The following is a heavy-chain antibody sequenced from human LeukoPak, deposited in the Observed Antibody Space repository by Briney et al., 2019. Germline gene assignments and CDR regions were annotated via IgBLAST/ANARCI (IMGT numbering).Heavy chain of an antibody. J-gene: IGHJ5*02. CDR2: IYYSGST. D-gene: IGHD5-18*01. CDR3: ASGPRRGYIYGYSCAP. V-gene: IGHV4-31*03. Sequence: KASETLSLTCTVSGGSISSGGYYWSWIRQHPGKGLEWIGYIYYSGSTYYNPSLKSRVTRSVDTTKNRFSLKLSPVAAADPAVYYCASGPRRGYIYGYSCAPGAQGTLVTVPS. CDR1: GGSISSGGYY.